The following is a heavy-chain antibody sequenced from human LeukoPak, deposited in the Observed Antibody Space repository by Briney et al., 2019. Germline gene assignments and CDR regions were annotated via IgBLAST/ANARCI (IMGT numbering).Heavy chain of an antibody. J-gene: IGHJ4*02. Sequence: GGSLRLSCAASGFTFSSYDMNWVRQAPGKGLEWVSYISSSGSTIYYADSVKGRFTISRDNAKNSLYLQMNSLRAEDTAVYYCARDPHYYGSGRRFDYWGQGTLVTVSS. V-gene: IGHV3-48*03. CDR2: ISSSGSTI. D-gene: IGHD3-10*01. CDR3: ARDPHYYGSGRRFDY. CDR1: GFTFSSYD.